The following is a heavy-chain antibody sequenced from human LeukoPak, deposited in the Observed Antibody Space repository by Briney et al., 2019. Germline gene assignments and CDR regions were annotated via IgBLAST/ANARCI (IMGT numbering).Heavy chain of an antibody. CDR2: IYYSGST. CDR3: ARRPYYYGSGSHIDC. Sequence: SQTLSLTCTVSGDSISSADYYWSWIRQPPGKSLEWIGYIYYSGSTYYNASLKSRVTMSVDTSKNQFSLKLSSVTAADTAVYYCARRPYYYGSGSHIDCWGQGTLVTVSS. CDR1: GDSISSADYY. V-gene: IGHV4-30-4*01. D-gene: IGHD3-10*01. J-gene: IGHJ4*02.